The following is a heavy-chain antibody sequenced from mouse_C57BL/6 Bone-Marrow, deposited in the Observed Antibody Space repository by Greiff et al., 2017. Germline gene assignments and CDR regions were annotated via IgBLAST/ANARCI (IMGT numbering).Heavy chain of an antibody. D-gene: IGHD1-1*01. CDR1: GYTFTSYT. J-gene: IGHJ2*01. CDR2: INPSSGYT. CDR3: ASETIYYYGSSYEEDYFDY. V-gene: IGHV1-4*01. Sequence: VQLQQSGAELARPGASVKMSCKASGYTFTSYTMHWVKQRPGQGLEWIGYINPSSGYTKYNQKFKDKATLTADKSSSTAYMQLSSLTSEDSAVYYCASETIYYYGSSYEEDYFDYWGQGTTLTVSS.